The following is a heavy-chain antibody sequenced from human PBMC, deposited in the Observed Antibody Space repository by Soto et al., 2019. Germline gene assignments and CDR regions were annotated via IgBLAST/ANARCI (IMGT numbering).Heavy chain of an antibody. V-gene: IGHV4-31*03. CDR2: IYYSGTT. CDR1: GGSIITGDHY. Sequence: NPSETLSLTCTVSGGSIITGDHYWSWVRQLPGKGLEWIGYIYYSGTTYENPSLRSRLTMSVDTSKNQFSLRLSSVTAADTAVYYCATYYDSSGPTFDFWGQGTPVTVSS. CDR3: ATYYDSSGPTFDF. D-gene: IGHD3-22*01. J-gene: IGHJ4*02.